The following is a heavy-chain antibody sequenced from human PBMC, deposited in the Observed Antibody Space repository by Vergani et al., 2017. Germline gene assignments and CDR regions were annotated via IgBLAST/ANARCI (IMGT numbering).Heavy chain of an antibody. V-gene: IGHV6-1*01. CDR1: GDSVSSNSAA. Sequence: QVQLQQSGPRLVKPSQTLSLTCAISGDSVSSNSAAWNWIRQSPSRGLEWLGRTYYRSKWYTDYALSMQSGMTINPDTSKNQVSLQLRSVTPADTAVYYCARGSGTWDSWGQGTLVTVSS. CDR3: ARGSGTWDS. J-gene: IGHJ4*02. CDR2: TYYRSKWYT.